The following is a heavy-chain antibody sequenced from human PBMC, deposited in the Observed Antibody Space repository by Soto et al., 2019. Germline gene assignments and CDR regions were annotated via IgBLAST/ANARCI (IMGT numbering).Heavy chain of an antibody. V-gene: IGHV3-30*18. CDR2: ISYDGSNK. CDR1: GFTFSSYG. J-gene: IGHJ4*02. CDR3: AKGPEGY. Sequence: TGGSLRLSCVASGFTFSSYGMHWVRQAPGKGLEWVAVISYDGSNKYYADSVKGRFTISRDNSKNTLYLQMNSLRAEDTAVYYCAKGPEGYWGQGTLVTVSS.